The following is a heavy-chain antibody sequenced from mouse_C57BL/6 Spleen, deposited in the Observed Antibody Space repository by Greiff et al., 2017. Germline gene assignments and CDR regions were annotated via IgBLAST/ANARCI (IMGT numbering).Heavy chain of an antibody. V-gene: IGHV1-15*01. CDR1: GYTFTDYE. J-gene: IGHJ2*01. D-gene: IGHD1-3*01. Sequence: VQVVESGAELVRPGASVTLSCKASGYTFTDYEMHWVKQTPVHGLEWIGAIDPETGGTAYNQKFKGKAILTADKSSSTAYMELRSLTSEDSAVYYCTREGLTPDYWGQGTTLTVSS. CDR3: TREGLTPDY. CDR2: IDPETGGT.